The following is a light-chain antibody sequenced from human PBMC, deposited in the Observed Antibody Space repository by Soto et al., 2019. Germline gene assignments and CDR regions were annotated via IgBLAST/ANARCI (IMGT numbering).Light chain of an antibody. Sequence: DIQMTQSPSSLSASVGDRVTITCQASQDITNYFNLYQQKPGKAPRLLVYDGSNLDTGVPSRFSGSGSGTHFSFTISSLHPADIATYDCQQLDSLPITFGQGTRLEI. CDR3: QQLDSLPIT. J-gene: IGKJ5*01. V-gene: IGKV1-33*01. CDR2: DGS. CDR1: QDITNY.